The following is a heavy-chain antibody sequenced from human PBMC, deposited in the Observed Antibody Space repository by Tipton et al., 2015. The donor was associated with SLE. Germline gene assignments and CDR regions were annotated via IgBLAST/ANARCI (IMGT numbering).Heavy chain of an antibody. D-gene: IGHD2-15*01. CDR1: GFTFSSYS. CDR2: ISSSSSYI. CDR3: AKGGRGYFDY. Sequence: SLRLSCAASGFTFSSYSMNWVRQAPGKGLEWVSSISSSSSYIYYADPVKGRFTISRVNAKNTLYLQMNSLRAEDTAVYYCAKGGRGYFDYWGQGTLVTVSS. V-gene: IGHV3-21*04. J-gene: IGHJ4*02.